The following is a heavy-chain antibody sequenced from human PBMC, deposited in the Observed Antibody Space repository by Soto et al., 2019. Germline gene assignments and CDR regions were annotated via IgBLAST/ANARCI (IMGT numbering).Heavy chain of an antibody. D-gene: IGHD3-22*01. CDR3: ARGGRGSSGSYGAFDV. V-gene: IGHV1-69*13. Sequence: SVKVSCKASGGTFSSYAISWVRQAPGQGLEWMGGIIPIFGTANYAQKFQGRVTITADESTSTAYMELSSLRSEDTAVYYCARGGRGSSGSYGAFDVWGQGTMVTVSS. CDR1: GGTFSSYA. CDR2: IIPIFGTA. J-gene: IGHJ3*01.